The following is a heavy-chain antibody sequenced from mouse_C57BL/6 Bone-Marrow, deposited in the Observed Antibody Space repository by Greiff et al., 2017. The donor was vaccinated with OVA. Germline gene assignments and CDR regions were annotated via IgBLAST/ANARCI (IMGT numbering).Heavy chain of an antibody. J-gene: IGHJ4*01. CDR1: GYTFTSYW. Sequence: QVQLQQSGAELAKPGASVKLSCKASGYTFTSYWMHWVQQRPGQGLEWIGYINPSSGYTKYTQKFKDQATLPADKSASTAYMQLSSMTYEDSAVYYCARLITTVVSPYAMDYWGQGTSVTVSS. V-gene: IGHV1-7*01. CDR3: ARLITTVVSPYAMDY. CDR2: INPSSGYT. D-gene: IGHD1-1*01.